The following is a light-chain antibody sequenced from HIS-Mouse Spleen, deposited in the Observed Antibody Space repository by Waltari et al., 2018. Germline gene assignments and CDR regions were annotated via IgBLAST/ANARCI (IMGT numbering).Light chain of an antibody. CDR1: SSDLGGFNY. J-gene: IGLJ2*01. V-gene: IGLV2-14*03. Sequence: QSALTQPASVSGSPGQSITISCTGTSSDLGGFNYVSWYQQNPGKAPKLMVYDVSNRPSGVSNRFSGSKSGNTASLTISGLQAEDEADYYCSSYTSSSVVFGGGTKLTVL. CDR2: DVS. CDR3: SSYTSSSVV.